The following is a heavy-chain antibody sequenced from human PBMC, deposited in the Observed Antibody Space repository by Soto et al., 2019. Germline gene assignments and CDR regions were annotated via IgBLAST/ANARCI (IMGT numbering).Heavy chain of an antibody. J-gene: IGHJ5*02. D-gene: IGHD2-2*01. CDR2: ISGSGGST. V-gene: IGHV3-23*01. CDR3: AKDPRLSSTSCP. Sequence: PGGSLRLSCAASGFTFSSYAMSWVRQAPGEGLEWVSAISGSGGSTYYADSVKGRFTISRDNSKNTLYLQMNSLRAEDTAVYYCAKDPRLSSTSCPWGQGTLVTVSS. CDR1: GFTFSSYA.